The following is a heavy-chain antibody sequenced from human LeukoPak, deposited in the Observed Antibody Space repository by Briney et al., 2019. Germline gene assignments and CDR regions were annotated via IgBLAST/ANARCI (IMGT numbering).Heavy chain of an antibody. CDR3: ARDWDGYSSFDY. CDR1: GFTFSDYS. V-gene: IGHV3-21*01. J-gene: IGHJ4*02. Sequence: GPLRLSCAASGFTFSDYSMNWVRQAPGKGLEWVSSISSSSSYIYYADSVKGRFTISRDNAKNSLYLQMNSLRAEDTAVYYCARDWDGYSSFDYWGQGTLVTVSS. CDR2: ISSSSSYI. D-gene: IGHD5-24*01.